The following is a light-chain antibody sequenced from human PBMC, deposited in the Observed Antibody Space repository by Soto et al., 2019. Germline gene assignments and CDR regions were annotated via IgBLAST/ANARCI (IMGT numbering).Light chain of an antibody. CDR1: SSDVGGFNS. Sequence: QSALTQPASVSGSPGQSITISCTGISSDVGGFNSVSWYQLRPGTAPKLILYDVVDRPSGVSYRFSGSKSGNTASLTISGLQAADEADYFCSSYISTRPNVFGSGTNVTV. CDR3: SSYISTRPNV. J-gene: IGLJ1*01. V-gene: IGLV2-14*03. CDR2: DVV.